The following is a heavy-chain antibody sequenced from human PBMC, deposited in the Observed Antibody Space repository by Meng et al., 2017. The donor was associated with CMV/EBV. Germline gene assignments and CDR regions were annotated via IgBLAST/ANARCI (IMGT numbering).Heavy chain of an antibody. CDR3: ARYSAGYCSGASCTWFDP. J-gene: IGHJ5*02. CDR2: IQQDGSET. V-gene: IGHV3-7*01. D-gene: IGHD2-15*01. Sequence: GESLRLSCAAYGFSFSSYWMSWVRQAPGKGLEWVANIQQDGSETYYVDSVKGRFTISRDTAKNSLSLQMNSLRAADTAVYDRARYSAGYCSGASCTWFDPWGQGTLVTVSS. CDR1: GFSFSSYW.